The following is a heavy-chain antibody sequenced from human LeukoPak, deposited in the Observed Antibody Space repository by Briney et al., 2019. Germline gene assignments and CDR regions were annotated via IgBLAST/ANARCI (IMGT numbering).Heavy chain of an antibody. J-gene: IGHJ4*02. CDR2: INHSGST. Sequence: PSETLSLTCAVYGGSFSGYYSSWIRQPPGKGLEWIGEINHSGSTNYNPSLKSRVTISVDTSKNQFSLKLSSVTAADTAVYYCARGVVIIGYFDYWGQGTLVTVSS. CDR3: ARGVVIIGYFDY. D-gene: IGHD3-3*01. V-gene: IGHV4-34*01. CDR1: GGSFSGYY.